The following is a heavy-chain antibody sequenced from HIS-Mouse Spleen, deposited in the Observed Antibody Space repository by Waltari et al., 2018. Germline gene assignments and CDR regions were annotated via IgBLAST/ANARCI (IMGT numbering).Heavy chain of an antibody. V-gene: IGHV3-15*01. J-gene: IGHJ4*02. CDR2: IKSKTDGGTT. D-gene: IGHD5-12*01. CDR1: GCTFSHAW. Sequence: EVQLVESGGGLVTPGGSVGLSGAAPGCTFSHAWMGGAPTAPGKGLEWVGRIKSKTDGGTTDYAAPVKGRFTISRDDSKNTLYLQMNSLKTEDTAVYYCTTDPNSGYPDYWGQGTLVTVSS. CDR3: TTDPNSGYPDY.